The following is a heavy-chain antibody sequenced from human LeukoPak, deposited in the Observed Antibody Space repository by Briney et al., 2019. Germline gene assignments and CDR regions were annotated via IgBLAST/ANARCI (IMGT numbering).Heavy chain of an antibody. J-gene: IGHJ6*02. CDR1: GGSISTYY. CDR2: IYYSGST. CDR3: VRHDYYYYGMDV. Sequence: SETLSLTCIVSGGSISTYYWSWIRQPPGKGLEWIGYIYYSGSTNYNPSLKSRVTISVDTSKNQFSLKLSSVTAADTAVYYCVRHDYYYYGMDVWGQGTTVTVSS. V-gene: IGHV4-59*08.